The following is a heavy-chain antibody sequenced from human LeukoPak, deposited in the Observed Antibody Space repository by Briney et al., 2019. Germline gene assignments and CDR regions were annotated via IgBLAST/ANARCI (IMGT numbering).Heavy chain of an antibody. Sequence: GGSLGLSCAASGFTFSSYWMSWVRQAPGKGLEWVANIKQDGSGKYYVDSVKGRFTISRDNAKNSLYLQMNSLRADDTAVYYCATYCGGDCYSPHDAFDIWGQGTMVTVSS. V-gene: IGHV3-7*05. CDR2: IKQDGSGK. J-gene: IGHJ3*02. D-gene: IGHD2-21*02. CDR3: ATYCGGDCYSPHDAFDI. CDR1: GFTFSSYW.